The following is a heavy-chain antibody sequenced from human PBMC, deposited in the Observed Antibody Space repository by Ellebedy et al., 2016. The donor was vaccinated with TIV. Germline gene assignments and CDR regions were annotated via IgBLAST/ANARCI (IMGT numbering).Heavy chain of an antibody. J-gene: IGHJ6*02. V-gene: IGHV1-2*02. CDR1: GYTFTGYY. CDR2: LNPNSGGT. Sequence: ASVKVSCKASGYTFTGYYMHWVRQAPGQGLEWMGWLNPNSGGTNYAQKFQGRVTMTRDTAITTAYMELSRLRSDDTAMYYCARGCSSTSCSGDYYYGMTVWGQGTTVTVSS. D-gene: IGHD2-2*01. CDR3: ARGCSSTSCSGDYYYGMTV.